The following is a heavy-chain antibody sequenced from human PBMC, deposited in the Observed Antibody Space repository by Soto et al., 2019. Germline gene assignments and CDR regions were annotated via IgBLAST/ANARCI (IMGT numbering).Heavy chain of an antibody. J-gene: IGHJ4*02. V-gene: IGHV1-24*01. CDR1: GYTLTELS. Sequence: ASVKVSCKVSGYTLTELSMHWVRQAPGKGLEWMGGFDPEDGETIYAQKFQGRVTMTEDTSTDTAYMELSSLRSEDTAVYYCATALISSPSSPYPGYWGQGTLVTVSS. D-gene: IGHD3-3*02. CDR3: ATALISSPSSPYPGY. CDR2: FDPEDGET.